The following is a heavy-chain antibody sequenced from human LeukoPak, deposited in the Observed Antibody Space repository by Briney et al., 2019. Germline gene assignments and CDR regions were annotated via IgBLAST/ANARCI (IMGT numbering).Heavy chain of an antibody. D-gene: IGHD2-8*01. V-gene: IGHV4-39*07. CDR1: GGSISSYNYY. CDR3: ARDTGCTNGVCYTGFDY. CDR2: IYYSGST. Sequence: SETLSLTCTVSGGSISSYNYYWGWIRQPPGKGLECIGSIYYSGSTYYNPSLKSRVTISVDTSKNQFSLKLSSVTAADTAVYYCARDTGCTNGVCYTGFDYWGQGTLVTVSS. J-gene: IGHJ4*02.